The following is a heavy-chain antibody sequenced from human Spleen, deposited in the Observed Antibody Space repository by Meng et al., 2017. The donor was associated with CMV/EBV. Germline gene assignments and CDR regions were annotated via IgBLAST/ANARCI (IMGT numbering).Heavy chain of an antibody. V-gene: IGHV3-30*04. CDR2: ISYDGSKE. D-gene: IGHD3-3*01. Sequence: GESLKISCEASEFTFSSYFMHWVRQAPGKGLEWVSFISYDGSKEYYADSVKGRFTISRDNSKDTLYLQMSSLKAEDTAVYFCARDNHYDFWSGYDYWGQGTLVTVSS. CDR1: EFTFSSYF. J-gene: IGHJ4*02. CDR3: ARDNHYDFWSGYDY.